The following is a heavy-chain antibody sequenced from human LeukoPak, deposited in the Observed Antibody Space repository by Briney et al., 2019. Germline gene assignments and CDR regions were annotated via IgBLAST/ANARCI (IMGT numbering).Heavy chain of an antibody. V-gene: IGHV3-21*01. J-gene: IGHJ4*02. CDR3: ARDPRLTGSGFDY. CDR2: ISSSSSYI. CDR1: GFTFSSYS. Sequence: PGVSLRLSCAASGFTFSSYSMNWVRQAPGKGLEWVSSISSSSSYIYYTDSVKGRFTISRDNAKNSLYLQMNSLRAEDTAVYYCARDPRLTGSGFDYWGQGTLVTVSS. D-gene: IGHD3-10*01.